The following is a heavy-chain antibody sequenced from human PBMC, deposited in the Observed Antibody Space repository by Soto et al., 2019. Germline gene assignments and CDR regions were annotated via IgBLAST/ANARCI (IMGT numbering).Heavy chain of an antibody. V-gene: IGHV6-1*01. CDR2: TYYRSKWYN. CDR1: GDSVSSNSAA. CDR3: ARDPSFDCSGGSCYYYYMDV. Sequence: SQTLSLTCAISGDSVSSNSAAWNWIRQSPSRGLEWLGRTYYRSKWYNDYAVSVKSRITINPDTSKNQFSLQLNSVTPEDTAVYYCARDPSFDCSGGSCYYYYMDVWGKGTTVTVSS. D-gene: IGHD2-15*01. J-gene: IGHJ6*03.